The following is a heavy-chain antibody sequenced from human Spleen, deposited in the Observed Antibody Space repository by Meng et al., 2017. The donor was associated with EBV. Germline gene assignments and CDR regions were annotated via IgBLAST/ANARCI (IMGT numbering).Heavy chain of an antibody. D-gene: IGHD2-8*02. V-gene: IGHV4-34*01. CDR3: ATWWGKGYY. CDR2: INHSGGT. J-gene: IGHJ4*02. CDR1: GGSFSGYY. Sequence: QVQLQQWGAGLLKPSETLSLTCAVYGGSFSGYYWSWIRQPPGKGLEWIGEINHSGGTNYNPSLKSRVTISVDTSKRQFSLNLRSMTAADTAVYYCATWWGKGYYWGQETLVTVSS.